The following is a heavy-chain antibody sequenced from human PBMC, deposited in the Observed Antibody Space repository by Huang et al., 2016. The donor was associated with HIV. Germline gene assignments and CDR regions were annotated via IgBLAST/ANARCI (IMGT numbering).Heavy chain of an antibody. CDR3: ARDTGQLSYGAPGH. Sequence: QVQLLVSGGGVVHPGRSLRLSCAVSGFMFRTYSMHWVRQSPGRGLERVAVVSYDGNKKYYADSVKGRFTISRDNSKNTLYLQMSSLRLEDTAMYYCARDTGQLSYGAPGHWGQGTLVTVSS. CDR2: VSYDGNKK. J-gene: IGHJ4*02. V-gene: IGHV3-30-3*01. D-gene: IGHD6-6*01. CDR1: GFMFRTYS.